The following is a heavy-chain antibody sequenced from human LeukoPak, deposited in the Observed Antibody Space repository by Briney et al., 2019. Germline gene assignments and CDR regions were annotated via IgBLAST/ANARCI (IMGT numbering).Heavy chain of an antibody. CDR2: IYYSGST. D-gene: IGHD3-3*01. CDR3: ARDFKDFWSGYWFDP. J-gene: IGHJ5*02. CDR1: GGSISSSSYY. Sequence: SETLSLTCTVSGGSISSSSYYWGWIRQPPGKGLEWIGSIYYSGSTYYNPSLKSRVTISVDTSKNPFSLKLSSVTAADTAVYYCARDFKDFWSGYWFDPWGQGTLVTVSS. V-gene: IGHV4-39*07.